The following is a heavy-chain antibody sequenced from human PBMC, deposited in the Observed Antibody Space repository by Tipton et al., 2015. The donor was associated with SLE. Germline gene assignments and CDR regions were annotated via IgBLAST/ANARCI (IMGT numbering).Heavy chain of an antibody. CDR3: AKLTHNGSVREDY. CDR1: GFTFSSYG. Sequence: GSLRLSCAASGFTFSSYGMTWVRQTPGKGLDWVSAISADGAGTVYADSVKGRFTISRDNSRNTLYLQMNSLRAEDTAVYYCAKLTHNGSVREDYWGQGTLVTVSS. V-gene: IGHV3-23*01. J-gene: IGHJ4*02. CDR2: ISADGAGT. D-gene: IGHD5-24*01.